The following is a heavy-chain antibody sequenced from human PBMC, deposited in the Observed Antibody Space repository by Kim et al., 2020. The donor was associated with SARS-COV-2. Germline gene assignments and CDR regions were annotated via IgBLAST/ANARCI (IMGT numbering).Heavy chain of an antibody. Sequence: SETLSLTCAVYGGSFSGYYWSWIRQPPGKGLEWIGEINHSGSTNYNPSLKSRVTISVDTSKNQFSLKLSSVTAADTAVYYCANGPYYYGSGSYGMDVWGQGTTVTVSS. J-gene: IGHJ6*02. CDR3: ANGPYYYGSGSYGMDV. CDR1: GGSFSGYY. D-gene: IGHD3-10*01. V-gene: IGHV4-34*01. CDR2: INHSGST.